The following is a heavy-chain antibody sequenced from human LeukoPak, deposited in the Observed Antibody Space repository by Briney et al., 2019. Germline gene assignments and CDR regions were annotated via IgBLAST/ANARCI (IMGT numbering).Heavy chain of an antibody. CDR2: INHSGST. CDR1: GGSFSGYY. J-gene: IGHJ4*02. V-gene: IGHV4-34*01. Sequence: SETLSLTCAVYGGSFSGYYWSWIRQPPGKGLEWIGEINHSGSTNYNPPLESRVTISIDTSKNQFSLMLNSVTAADTAVYYCARGGCTSTSCYGFDSWGQGTLVTVSS. CDR3: ARGGCTSTSCYGFDS. D-gene: IGHD2-2*01.